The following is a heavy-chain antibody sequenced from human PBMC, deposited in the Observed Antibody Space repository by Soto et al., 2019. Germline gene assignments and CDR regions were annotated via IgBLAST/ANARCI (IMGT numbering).Heavy chain of an antibody. D-gene: IGHD2-2*01. CDR2: ISAYNGNT. J-gene: IGHJ6*02. V-gene: IGHV1-18*01. CDR1: GYTFTSYG. Sequence: ASVKVSCKASGYTFTSYGISWVRQAPGQGLEWMGWISAYNGNTNYAQKLQGRVTMTTDTSTSTAYMELRSLRSDDTAVYYCARDVVLKRVVPAAGYYYYGMDVWGQGTTVTVSS. CDR3: ARDVVLKRVVPAAGYYYYGMDV.